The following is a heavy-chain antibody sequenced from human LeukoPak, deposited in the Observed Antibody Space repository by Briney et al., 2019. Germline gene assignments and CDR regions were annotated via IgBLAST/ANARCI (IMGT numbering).Heavy chain of an antibody. CDR2: ISPNGGST. D-gene: IGHD3-10*01. CDR1: GSTFSTFP. V-gene: IGHV3-64D*06. J-gene: IGHJ6*02. Sequence: PGGSLRLSCAASGSTFSTFPMHWVRQTPGKGLEYVSSISPNGGSTYYADSVKGRFTISRDNSKNTLCLQVSSLATDDTSVYYCVKGNFRGVPTGMDVWGQGSTVTVSS. CDR3: VKGNFRGVPTGMDV.